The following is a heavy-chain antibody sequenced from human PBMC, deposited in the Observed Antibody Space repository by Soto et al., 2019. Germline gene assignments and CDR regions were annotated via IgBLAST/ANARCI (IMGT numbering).Heavy chain of an antibody. V-gene: IGHV1-46*01. Sequence: ASVKVSCKASGYTFTSYYMHWVRQAPGQGLEWMGIINPSGGSTSYAQKFQGRVTMTRDTSTSTVYMELSSPRSEDTAVYYCARDRMTAAAGYGMDVWGQGTTVTVSS. CDR1: GYTFTSYY. CDR2: INPSGGST. J-gene: IGHJ6*02. CDR3: ARDRMTAAAGYGMDV. D-gene: IGHD6-13*01.